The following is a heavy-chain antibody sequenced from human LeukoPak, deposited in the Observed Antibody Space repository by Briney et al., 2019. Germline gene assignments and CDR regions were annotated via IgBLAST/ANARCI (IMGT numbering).Heavy chain of an antibody. Sequence: ASVKVSCKASGGTFSSYAFSWVRQAPGQGLEWMGGIIPIFGTANYAQKFQGRVTITTDESTSTAYMELSSLRSEDTAVYYCARDEAATGAFDIWGQGTMVTVSS. CDR3: ARDEAATGAFDI. J-gene: IGHJ3*02. V-gene: IGHV1-69*05. CDR2: IIPIFGTA. D-gene: IGHD6-25*01. CDR1: GGTFSSYA.